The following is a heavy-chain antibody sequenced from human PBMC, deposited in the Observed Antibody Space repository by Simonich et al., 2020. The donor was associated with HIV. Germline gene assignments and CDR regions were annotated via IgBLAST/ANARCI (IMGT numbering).Heavy chain of an antibody. CDR1: GYTFTGYY. D-gene: IGHD6-13*01. J-gene: IGHJ3*02. Sequence: QVQLVQSGADMKKPGASVKVSCKASGYTFTGYYIHWVRQAPGQGLVVMGRINPTSGGTNYEQKFQGRVTMTRDTAISTAYMELSRLRSDDTAVYYCARGPQQVVPVFDAFDIWGPRTMVTVSS. CDR3: ARGPQQVVPVFDAFDI. CDR2: INPTSGGT. V-gene: IGHV1-2*06.